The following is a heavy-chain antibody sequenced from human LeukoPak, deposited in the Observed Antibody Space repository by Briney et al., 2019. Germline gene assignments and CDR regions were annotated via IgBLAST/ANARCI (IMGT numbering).Heavy chain of an antibody. CDR1: GFTFSSNA. V-gene: IGHV3-23*01. J-gene: IGHJ4*02. Sequence: GGSLRLSCAASGFTFSSNAMSWVRQAPGKGLEWVSAISGSGGSTYYADSVKGRFTISRDNSKNTLYLQMNSLRAEDTAVYYCAKYAFQGDIKRSLFDYWGQGTLVTVSS. D-gene: IGHD3-10*01. CDR3: AKYAFQGDIKRSLFDY. CDR2: ISGSGGST.